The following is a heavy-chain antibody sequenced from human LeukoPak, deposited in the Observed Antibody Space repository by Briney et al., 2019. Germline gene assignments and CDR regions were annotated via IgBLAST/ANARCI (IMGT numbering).Heavy chain of an antibody. V-gene: IGHV4-39*01. Sequence: SETLSLTCTVSGGSISANYYWGWIRQPPGKGLEWSGSIYYSGNTYYNPSLKSRVTISVDTSKNQFSLKLNSVTATDTAVYYCARHGGCSGGSCYRRFDPWGQGILVTVSS. CDR3: ARHGGCSGGSCYRRFDP. D-gene: IGHD2-15*01. J-gene: IGHJ5*02. CDR1: GGSISANYY. CDR2: IYYSGNT.